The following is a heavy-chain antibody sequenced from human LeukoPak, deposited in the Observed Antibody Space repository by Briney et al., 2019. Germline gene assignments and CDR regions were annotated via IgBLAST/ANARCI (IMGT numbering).Heavy chain of an antibody. D-gene: IGHD2-21*02. CDR2: INPNSGGT. CDR3: ARDQTVYCGGDCYYIYYYYYYMDV. V-gene: IGHV1-2*02. J-gene: IGHJ6*03. Sequence: ASVKVSCKASGYTFTGYYMRWVRQAPGQGLEWMGWINPNSGGTNYAQKFQGRDTMTRDTSISTAYMELSRLRSDDTAVYYCARDQTVYCGGDCYYIYYYYYYMDVWGKGTTVTVSS. CDR1: GYTFTGYY.